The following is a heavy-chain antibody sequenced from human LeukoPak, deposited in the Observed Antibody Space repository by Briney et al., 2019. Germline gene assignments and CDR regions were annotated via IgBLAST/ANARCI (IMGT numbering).Heavy chain of an antibody. D-gene: IGHD2-15*01. CDR1: GFSLSDSI. J-gene: IGHJ4*02. V-gene: IGHV3-73*01. CDR2: IRSKTNNYAT. CDR3: TRQDCSGGPCSFVDY. Sequence: GGSLRLSCAASGFSLSDSIIHWVRQAFGRGLEWVGRIRSKTNNYATAYAASVSGRFTISRDDSKNTAYLQMNALKTEDTAVYFCTRQDCSGGPCSFVDYWGQGTLVTVSS.